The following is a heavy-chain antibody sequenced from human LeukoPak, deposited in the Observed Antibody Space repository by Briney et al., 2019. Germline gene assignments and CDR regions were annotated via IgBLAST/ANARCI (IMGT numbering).Heavy chain of an antibody. CDR1: GLNFRTYA. V-gene: IGHV3-23*01. CDR2: IGIDDTK. D-gene: IGHD6-19*01. J-gene: IGHJ4*02. CDR3: ANTGPPPYSNGWASPVVYYFDD. Sequence: GGSLRLSCTSSGLNFRTYAMSWVRHAPGKGLEWVSSIGIDDTKFYGDSVKGRFTISRDNSKNTMYLQMNSLKTEDTAVYHCANTGPPPYSNGWASPVVYYFDDWGQGTLVTASS.